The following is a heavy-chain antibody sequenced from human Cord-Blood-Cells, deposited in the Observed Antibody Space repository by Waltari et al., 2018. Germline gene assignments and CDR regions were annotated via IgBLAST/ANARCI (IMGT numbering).Heavy chain of an antibody. J-gene: IGHJ4*02. V-gene: IGHV1-2*02. Sequence: QVQLVQSGAEVKKPGASVKVSCMAPGYTFTGYYMHWVRQAPGQGLEWMGWIKPNSGGTNYAQKFQGRVTMTRDTSISTAYMELSRLRSDDTAVYYCASDPYGSGIVIDYWGQGTLVTVSS. CDR1: GYTFTGYY. CDR2: IKPNSGGT. CDR3: ASDPYGSGIVIDY. D-gene: IGHD3-10*01.